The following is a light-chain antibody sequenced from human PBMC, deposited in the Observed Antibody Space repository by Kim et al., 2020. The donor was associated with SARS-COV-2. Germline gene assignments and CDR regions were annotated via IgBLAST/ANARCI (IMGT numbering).Light chain of an antibody. V-gene: IGKV3-15*01. Sequence: VSPGERATLSCRASQSVNSNLAWYQQKPGQAPRLLIYGASTGTTGIPARFSGSGSGSQFTLTISSLQSEDFAVYYCQQYNDWPLTFGGGTTVEIK. CDR3: QQYNDWPLT. CDR2: GAS. J-gene: IGKJ4*01. CDR1: QSVNSN.